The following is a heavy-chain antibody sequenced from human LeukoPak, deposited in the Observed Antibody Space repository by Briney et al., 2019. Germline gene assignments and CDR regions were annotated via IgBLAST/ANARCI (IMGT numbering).Heavy chain of an antibody. D-gene: IGHD6-19*01. CDR3: ASPSTIGYSSAWYVLADAFDI. CDR1: GGSISSSSHY. CDR2: IYHSGST. V-gene: IGHV4-39*07. Sequence: PSETLSLTCSVSGGSISSSSHYWDWIRQPPGEGLEWIGSIYHSGSTYYNPSLKSRVTISVDTSKNQFSLKLSSVTAADTAVYYCASPSTIGYSSAWYVLADAFDIWGQGTMVTVSS. J-gene: IGHJ3*02.